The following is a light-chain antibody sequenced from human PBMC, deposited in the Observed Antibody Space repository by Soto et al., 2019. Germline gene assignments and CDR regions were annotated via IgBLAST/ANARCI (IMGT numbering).Light chain of an antibody. Sequence: QSALTQPASVSGSPGQSITISCTGTSIDVGGYNYVSWYQQHPGTAPKLLISGVSNRPSGVANRFSGSKSGNTASLTISGLQAEEEADYYCSSYTSSSTLVFGEGTKLTVL. CDR1: SIDVGGYNY. CDR3: SSYTSSSTLV. CDR2: GVS. V-gene: IGLV2-14*03. J-gene: IGLJ2*01.